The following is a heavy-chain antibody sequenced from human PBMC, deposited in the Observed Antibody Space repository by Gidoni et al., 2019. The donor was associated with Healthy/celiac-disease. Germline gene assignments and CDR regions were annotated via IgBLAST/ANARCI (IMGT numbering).Heavy chain of an antibody. J-gene: IGHJ1*01. CDR1: VFPFSSYA. V-gene: IGHV3-23*01. Sequence: EVQLLESGGGLVQPVESLRLSCAASVFPFSSYAMSWVRQAPGKGLEWVSAISGSGGSTYYADSVRGRFTISRDNSKNTLYLKMNSLRAEDTAVYYCAKASIVGAAPEYFQHWGQGTLVTVSS. D-gene: IGHD1-26*01. CDR2: ISGSGGST. CDR3: AKASIVGAAPEYFQH.